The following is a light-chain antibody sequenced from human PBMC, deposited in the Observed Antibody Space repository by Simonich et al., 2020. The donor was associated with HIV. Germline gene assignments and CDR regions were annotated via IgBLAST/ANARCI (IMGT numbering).Light chain of an antibody. CDR3: QSYDSSNWV. CDR1: SGSIASKY. J-gene: IGLJ3*02. Sequence: NFILTQPHSVSESPGKTVIISCTRSSGSIASKYVQWYQQRPGSSPTTVIYEDNQRPSGVPARFSGSIDSSSNSASLTISGLKTEDEADYYCQSYDSSNWVFGGGTKLTVL. V-gene: IGLV6-57*01. CDR2: EDN.